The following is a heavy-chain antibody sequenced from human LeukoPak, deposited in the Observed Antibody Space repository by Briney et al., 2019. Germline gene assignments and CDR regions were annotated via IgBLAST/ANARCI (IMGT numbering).Heavy chain of an antibody. CDR2: INHSGST. J-gene: IGHJ5*02. D-gene: IGHD2-2*03. Sequence: TSETLSLTCAVYGGSFSGYYWSWIRQPPGKGLEWIGEINHSGSTNYNPSLKSRVTISVDTSKNQFSLKLSSVTAADTAVYYCAFMDGPWGQGTLVTVSS. V-gene: IGHV4-34*01. CDR1: GGSFSGYY. CDR3: AFMDGP.